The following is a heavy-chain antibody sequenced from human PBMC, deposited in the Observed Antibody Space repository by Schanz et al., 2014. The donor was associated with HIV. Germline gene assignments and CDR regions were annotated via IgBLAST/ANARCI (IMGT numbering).Heavy chain of an antibody. J-gene: IGHJ6*02. D-gene: IGHD3-22*01. CDR3: AKDRNYYDSKYRGKGNYYYYYGMDV. V-gene: IGHV3-30*18. CDR2: MSYDGIRK. CDR1: GFTFDNYG. Sequence: QVQLVESGGGVVQPGRSLRLSCVASGFTFDNYGMHWVRQAPGKGLEWVAVMSYDGIRKNYADSVKGRFTISRDNSKNTLNLQMKSLRAEETAVYYCAKDRNYYDSKYRGKGNYYYYYGMDVWGQGTTVTVSS.